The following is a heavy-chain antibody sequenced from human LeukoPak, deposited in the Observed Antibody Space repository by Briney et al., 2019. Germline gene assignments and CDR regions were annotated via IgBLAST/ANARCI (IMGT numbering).Heavy chain of an antibody. CDR1: GFTFSSYA. D-gene: IGHD1/OR15-1a*01. J-gene: IGHJ4*02. Sequence: GGSLRLSCAASGFTFSSYAMHWVRQAPGKGLEWVAVISYDGSSKYYADSVKGRFTISRDNSKNTLYLQMNSLRAEDTAVHYCARVFPYNWNNPLDYWGQGTLVTVSS. CDR2: ISYDGSSK. V-gene: IGHV3-30-3*01. CDR3: ARVFPYNWNNPLDY.